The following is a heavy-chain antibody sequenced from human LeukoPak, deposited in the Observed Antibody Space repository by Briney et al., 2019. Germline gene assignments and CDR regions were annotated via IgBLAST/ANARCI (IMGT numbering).Heavy chain of an antibody. CDR2: ISSSSSTI. D-gene: IGHD2-2*01. Sequence: PGGSLRLSCAASGFTFSSYSMNWVRQAPGKGLEWVSYISSSSSTIYYADSVKGRFTISRDNAKNSLYLQMNSLRAEDTAVYYCARVLVVPAADYYMDVWGKGITVTVSS. CDR3: ARVLVVPAADYYMDV. V-gene: IGHV3-48*04. J-gene: IGHJ6*03. CDR1: GFTFSSYS.